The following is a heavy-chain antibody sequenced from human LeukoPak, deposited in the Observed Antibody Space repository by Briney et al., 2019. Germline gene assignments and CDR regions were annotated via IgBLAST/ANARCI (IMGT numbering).Heavy chain of an antibody. V-gene: IGHV3-74*01. CDR2: ISSDGSST. CDR3: AKDGNVRGYSGYEDY. J-gene: IGHJ4*02. CDR1: GFTFSNYW. Sequence: AGGSLRLSCAASGFTFSNYWMHWVRQAPGKGLVWVSRISSDGSSTSYADSVKGRFTISRDNSKNTLYLQMNSLRAEDTAVYYCAKDGNVRGYSGYEDYWGQGTLVTVSS. D-gene: IGHD5-12*01.